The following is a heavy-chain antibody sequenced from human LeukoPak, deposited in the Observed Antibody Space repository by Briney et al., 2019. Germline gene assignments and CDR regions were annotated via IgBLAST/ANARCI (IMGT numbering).Heavy chain of an antibody. CDR1: GFTFSSYW. D-gene: IGHD4-23*01. CDR3: ARGATVITPPLDY. Sequence: GGSLRLSCAASGFTFSSYWMRWVRQAPGKGLEWVSSIGYSSYIYYADSVKGRFTISRDNAKSSLYLQLNSLRAEDTAVYYCARGATVITPPLDYWGQGTLVTVSS. V-gene: IGHV3-21*01. J-gene: IGHJ4*02. CDR2: IGYSSYI.